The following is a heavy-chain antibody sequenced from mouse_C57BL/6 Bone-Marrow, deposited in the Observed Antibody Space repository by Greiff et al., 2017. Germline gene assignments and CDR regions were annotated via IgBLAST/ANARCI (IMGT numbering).Heavy chain of an antibody. D-gene: IGHD4-1*01. CDR1: GFTFSDYG. Sequence: EVQLQESGGGLVKPGGSLKLSCAASGFTFSDYGMHWVRQAPEKGLEWVAYISSGSSTIYYADTVKGRFTISRDNAKNTLFLQMTSLRSEDTAMYYCAREALLGVDYWGQGTTLTVSS. V-gene: IGHV5-17*01. J-gene: IGHJ2*01. CDR3: AREALLGVDY. CDR2: ISSGSSTI.